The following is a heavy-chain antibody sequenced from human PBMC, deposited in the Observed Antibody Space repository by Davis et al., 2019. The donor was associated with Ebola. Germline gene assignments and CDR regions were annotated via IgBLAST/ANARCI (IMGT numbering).Heavy chain of an antibody. Sequence: PGGSLRLSCAASGFTFSNYAMDWVRQAPGKGLEWVAVIAYDGSTEYYGDSVKGRFTISRDNFRDTLYLQMNSLRAEDTAVYYCAKATRVRLDSSEYYWDSWGQGTLVTVSP. D-gene: IGHD3-22*01. V-gene: IGHV3-30-3*01. CDR1: GFTFSNYA. J-gene: IGHJ5*01. CDR2: IAYDGSTE. CDR3: AKATRVRLDSSEYYWDS.